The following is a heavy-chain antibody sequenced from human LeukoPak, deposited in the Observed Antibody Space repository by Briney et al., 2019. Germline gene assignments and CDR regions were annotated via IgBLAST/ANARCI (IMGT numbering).Heavy chain of an antibody. Sequence: SETLSLTCAVYGGSFSGYYWSWIRQPPGKGLEWIGEINHSGSTNYNPSLKSRVTISVDTSKNQFSLKLSSVTAADTAVYYCARPRAARNFDYWGQGTLVTVSS. J-gene: IGHJ4*02. V-gene: IGHV4-34*01. D-gene: IGHD6-6*01. CDR3: ARPRAARNFDY. CDR2: INHSGST. CDR1: GGSFSGYY.